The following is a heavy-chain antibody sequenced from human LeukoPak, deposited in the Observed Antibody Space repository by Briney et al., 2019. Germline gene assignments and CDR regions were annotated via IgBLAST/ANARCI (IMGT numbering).Heavy chain of an antibody. CDR3: AKSYYDSSGYRGDLEY. Sequence: GSLRLSCAASGFTFSSYAMHWVRQAPGKGLEWVAIISYDGSNKYYADSVKGRFTISRDNSKNTLYLQMNSLRAEDTAVYYCAKSYYDSSGYRGDLEYWGQGTLVTVSS. CDR1: GFTFSSYA. CDR2: ISYDGSNK. J-gene: IGHJ4*02. D-gene: IGHD3-22*01. V-gene: IGHV3-30*04.